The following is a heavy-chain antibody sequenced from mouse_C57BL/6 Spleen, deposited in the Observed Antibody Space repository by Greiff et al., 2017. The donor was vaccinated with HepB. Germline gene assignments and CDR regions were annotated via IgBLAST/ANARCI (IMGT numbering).Heavy chain of an antibody. V-gene: IGHV1-26*01. CDR1: GYTFTDYY. Sequence: VQLQQSGPELVKPGASVKISCKASGYTFTDYYMNWVKQSHGKSLEWIGDINPNNGGTSYNQKFKGKATLTVDKSSSTAYMELRSLTSEDSAVYYCASTGTWYYAMDYWGQGTSVTVSS. CDR3: ASTGTWYYAMDY. J-gene: IGHJ4*01. CDR2: INPNNGGT. D-gene: IGHD3-3*01.